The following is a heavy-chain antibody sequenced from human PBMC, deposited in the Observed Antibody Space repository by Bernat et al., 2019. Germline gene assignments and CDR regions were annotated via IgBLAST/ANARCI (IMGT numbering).Heavy chain of an antibody. CDR3: ASNGITVVGTGGDY. J-gene: IGHJ4*02. D-gene: IGHD6-19*01. CDR1: GLTFGSHW. Sequence: EVQLVESGGGLVQPGGSLRLPCAVSGLTFGSHWMHWVRQAPGEGLVWVTRINSDGTTVNYAESVEGRFTISRDNAKNTLFLQMYSLRAEDTAVYYCASNGITVVGTGGDYWGQGTLVTVSA. CDR2: INSDGTTV. V-gene: IGHV3-74*01.